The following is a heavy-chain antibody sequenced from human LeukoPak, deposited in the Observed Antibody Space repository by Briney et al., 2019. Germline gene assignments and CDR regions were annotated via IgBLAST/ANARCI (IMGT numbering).Heavy chain of an antibody. J-gene: IGHJ4*02. V-gene: IGHV3-23*01. Sequence: PGGSLRLSCAASGFTFSSYGMSWVRQAPGKGLEWVSAISGRGTTIYYADSVKGRFTISRDNAKNSLYLQMNSLRAEDTAVYYCARDRSTVTTWVDYWGQGTLVTVSS. CDR1: GFTFSSYG. CDR2: ISGRGTTI. D-gene: IGHD4-17*01. CDR3: ARDRSTVTTWVDY.